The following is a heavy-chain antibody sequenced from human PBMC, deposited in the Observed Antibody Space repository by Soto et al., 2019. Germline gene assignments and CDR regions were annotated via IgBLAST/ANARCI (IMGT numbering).Heavy chain of an antibody. V-gene: IGHV3-30*04. D-gene: IGHD3-3*02. CDR2: ISYDGSNK. CDR1: GFTFSSYA. Sequence: GGSLRLSCAASGFTFSSYAMHWVRQAPGKGLEWVAVISYDGSNKYYADSVKGRFTISRDNSKNTLYLQMNSLRAEDTAVYYCARDPTDSPGNFGVVYYYYYGMDVWGQGTTVTVSS. J-gene: IGHJ6*02. CDR3: ARDPTDSPGNFGVVYYYYYGMDV.